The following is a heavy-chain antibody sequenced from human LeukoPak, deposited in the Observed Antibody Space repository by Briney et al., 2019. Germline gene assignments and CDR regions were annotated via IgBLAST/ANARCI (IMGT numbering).Heavy chain of an antibody. D-gene: IGHD6-13*01. CDR2: LSSSGSAF. CDR1: GFTFRSYE. CDR3: VRPREQNLVVSPFDI. V-gene: IGHV3-48*03. Sequence: GGSLTLSCEDSGFTFRSYEMNWVRQAPGKGLEWIAYLSSSGSAFSYADSVKGRFTIARDNAKNSVYLEMNSLRADDTAVYYCVRPREQNLVVSPFDIWGQGTMVTVSS. J-gene: IGHJ3*02.